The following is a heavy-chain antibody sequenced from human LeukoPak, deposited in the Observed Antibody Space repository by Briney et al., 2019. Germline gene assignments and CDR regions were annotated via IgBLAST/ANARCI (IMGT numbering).Heavy chain of an antibody. CDR1: GFTFSKYS. J-gene: IGHJ4*02. D-gene: IGHD3-3*01. V-gene: IGHV3-30-3*01. CDR3: ARDSQLTRFLEWLFGY. Sequence: GRSLKLSCAASGFTFSKYSLHWVRQAPGKGLEWVAVISYDGSNKYYADSVKGRFTISRDNSKNTLYLQMNSLRAEDTAVYYCARDSQLTRFLEWLFGYWGQGTLVTVSS. CDR2: ISYDGSNK.